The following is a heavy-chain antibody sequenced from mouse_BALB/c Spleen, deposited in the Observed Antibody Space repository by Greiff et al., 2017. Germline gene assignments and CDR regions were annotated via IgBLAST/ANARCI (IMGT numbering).Heavy chain of an antibody. CDR2: ISYDGSN. J-gene: IGHJ4*01. CDR3: ARERYDGYAMDY. CDR1: GYSITSGYY. V-gene: IGHV3-6*02. D-gene: IGHD2-14*01. Sequence: DVKLVESGPGLVKPSQSLSLTCFVTGYSITSGYYWNWIRQFPGNKLEWMGYISYDGSNNYNPSLKNRISITRDTSKNQFFLKLNSVTTEDTATYYCARERYDGYAMDYWGQGTSVTVSS.